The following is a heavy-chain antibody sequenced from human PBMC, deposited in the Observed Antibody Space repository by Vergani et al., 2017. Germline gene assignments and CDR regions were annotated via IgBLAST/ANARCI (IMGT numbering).Heavy chain of an antibody. CDR1: RFTFSRFT. V-gene: IGHV3-21*01. CDR2: ISSSSSYI. D-gene: IGHD6-13*01. CDR3: ARDLLQQLARTYYYYYGMDV. Sequence: EVQLVESGGGLVKPGGSLPLSCPSSRFTFSRFTMHWVRQAPAKALDWVSSISSSSSYIYYADSVKGRFTISRDNAKKSLYLQMNSLRAEDTAVYYCARDLLQQLARTYYYYYGMDVWGQGTTVTVSS. J-gene: IGHJ6*02.